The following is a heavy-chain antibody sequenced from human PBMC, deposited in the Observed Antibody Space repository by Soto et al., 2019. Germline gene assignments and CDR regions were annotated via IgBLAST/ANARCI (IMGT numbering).Heavy chain of an antibody. J-gene: IGHJ3*01. CDR2: FNTNSGGT. Sequence: QVHLVQSGAEVKKPGTSLKVSCKASGYTFTDFYLHWVRQVPGRGPERVGWFNTNSGGTNFGRKFQGRVTMTSDTAINTVSMGLNGLTSDDAAVYYCARPASPRMEADGVDFWGQGTMVTVSS. CDR3: ARPASPRMEADGVDF. V-gene: IGHV1-2*02. CDR1: GYTFTDFY. D-gene: IGHD2-8*01.